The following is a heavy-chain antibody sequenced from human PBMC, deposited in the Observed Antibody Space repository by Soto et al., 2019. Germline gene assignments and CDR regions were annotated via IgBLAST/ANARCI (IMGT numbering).Heavy chain of an antibody. CDR1: GYSFTNYW. J-gene: IGHJ6*02. CDR3: ARLDRAYYYGMDV. Sequence: PGESLKISCEGSGYSFTNYWIIWVRQMPGKGLEWMGRIDPSDSYTNYSPSFQGHVTISADKSISTAYLQWSSLKASDTAMYYCARLDRAYYYGMDVWGQGTTVTVSS. CDR2: IDPSDSYT. V-gene: IGHV5-10-1*01.